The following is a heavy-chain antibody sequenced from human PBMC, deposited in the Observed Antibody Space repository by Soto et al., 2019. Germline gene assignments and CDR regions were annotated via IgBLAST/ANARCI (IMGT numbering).Heavy chain of an antibody. Sequence: ASVKVSCKASGYTFTSYGISWVRQAPGQGLEWMGWISAYNGNTNYAQKLQGRVTMTTDTSTSTAYMELRSLRSDDTAVYYCARAGELVLRYFDWLSTSPFGPWGQGTLVTVSS. CDR2: ISAYNGNT. V-gene: IGHV1-18*01. D-gene: IGHD3-9*01. CDR3: ARAGELVLRYFDWLSTSPFGP. CDR1: GYTFTSYG. J-gene: IGHJ5*02.